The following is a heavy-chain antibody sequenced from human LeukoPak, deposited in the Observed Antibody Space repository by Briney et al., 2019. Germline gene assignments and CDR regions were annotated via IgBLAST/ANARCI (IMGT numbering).Heavy chain of an antibody. Sequence: GGSLRLSCAASGFTFSSYWMSWVRQAPGKGPEWVANIKQDGSEKYYVDSVKGRFTISRDNAKNSLYLQMNSLRAEDTAVYYCARLYDFWSGYYRDYWGQGTLVTVSS. CDR3: ARLYDFWSGYYRDY. J-gene: IGHJ4*02. D-gene: IGHD3-3*01. V-gene: IGHV3-7*01. CDR1: GFTFSSYW. CDR2: IKQDGSEK.